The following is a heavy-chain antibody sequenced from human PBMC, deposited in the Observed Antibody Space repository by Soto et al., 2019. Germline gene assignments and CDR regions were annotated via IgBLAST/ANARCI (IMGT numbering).Heavy chain of an antibody. CDR2: IYPGDSDT. Sequence: PGESLKISCKGSGYCFRSQLIAWVRQTPGKGLEWMGIIYPGDSDTRYSPSFQGQVIISADKSISTTYLQWSSLKASDTAMYYCARRQYGSGSYNLDYWGQGTLVTVS. J-gene: IGHJ4*02. CDR1: GYCFRSQL. V-gene: IGHV5-51*01. CDR3: ARRQYGSGSYNLDY. D-gene: IGHD3-10*01.